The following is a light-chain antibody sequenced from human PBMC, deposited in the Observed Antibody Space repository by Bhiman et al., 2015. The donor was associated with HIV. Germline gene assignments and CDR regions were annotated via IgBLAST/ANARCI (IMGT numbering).Light chain of an antibody. CDR1: KLGEKF. CDR3: YSATDDRLV. CDR2: QNN. Sequence: SYELAQPPSVSLSPGQTATITCSGDKLGEKFASWYQQKPGQSPILIIYQNNKRASGIPERISGSNSGDTATLTISGAQAMDEADYYCYSATDDRLVFGGGTKLTVL. J-gene: IGLJ3*02. V-gene: IGLV3-1*01.